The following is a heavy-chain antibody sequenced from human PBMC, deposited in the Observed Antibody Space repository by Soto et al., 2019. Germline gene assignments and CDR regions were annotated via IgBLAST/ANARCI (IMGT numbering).Heavy chain of an antibody. CDR2: ISAYTDDP. CDR3: ARAIQGAEAWFDP. Sequence: GASVKVSCKASGNTFTNFGVTWVRQAPGQGLEWMGWISAYTDDPNYAQKFQGRVTMTIDTSTSTAYLDLRSLTSDDTAVYYCARAIQGAEAWFDPWGQGTQVTVSS. V-gene: IGHV1-18*01. D-gene: IGHD1-1*01. J-gene: IGHJ5*02. CDR1: GNTFTNFG.